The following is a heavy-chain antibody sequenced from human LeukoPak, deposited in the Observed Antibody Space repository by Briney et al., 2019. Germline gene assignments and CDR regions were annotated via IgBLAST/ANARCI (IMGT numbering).Heavy chain of an antibody. CDR3: ARGLGYSSDY. CDR1: RFTFKNFG. D-gene: IGHD6-13*01. J-gene: IGHJ4*02. V-gene: IGHV3-30*03. Sequence: GRSLTLSCAGSRFTFKNFGMHGVRQAPGKGLEWVEVISYDGSNNYYADSVKGRFTTSRDNAKNSLYLQMNSLRAEDTAVYYCARGLGYSSDYWGQGTLVTVSS. CDR2: ISYDGSNN.